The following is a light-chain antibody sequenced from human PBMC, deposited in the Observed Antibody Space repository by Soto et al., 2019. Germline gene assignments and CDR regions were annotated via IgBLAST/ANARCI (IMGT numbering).Light chain of an antibody. CDR3: QQRSNWPPYT. J-gene: IGKJ5*01. CDR1: QSVSSY. Sequence: EIVLTQSPATLSLSPGERATLSCRASQSVSSYLAWYQQKPGQAPRLLIYDASNRATGIPARFSGSGSGTDFSLPTSSLEPQDFSVDYCQQRSNWPPYTFGQGTRLEIK. CDR2: DAS. V-gene: IGKV3-11*01.